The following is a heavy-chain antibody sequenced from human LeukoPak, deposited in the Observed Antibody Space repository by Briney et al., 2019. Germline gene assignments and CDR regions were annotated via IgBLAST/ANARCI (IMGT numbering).Heavy chain of an antibody. CDR2: ISYDGSNK. V-gene: IGHV3-30-3*01. CDR1: GFTFSSYA. D-gene: IGHD1-26*01. J-gene: IGHJ4*02. CDR3: ARDRHPQYSGSLEFDY. Sequence: GGSLRLSCAASGFTFSSYAMHWVRQAPGKGLEWVAVISYDGSNKYYADSVKGRFTISRDNSKNTLYLQMNSLRAEDTAVYYCARDRHPQYSGSLEFDYWGQGTLVTVSP.